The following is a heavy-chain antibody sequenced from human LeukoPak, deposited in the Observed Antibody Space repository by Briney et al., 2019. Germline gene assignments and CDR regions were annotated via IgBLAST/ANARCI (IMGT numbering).Heavy chain of an antibody. Sequence: PSETLSLTCSVSDDSITMYYWTGIRQPPGKGLEWIGYVDHTGSTNFNPSLNGRVSISRDTTKNLFSLRLRSVTAADTAVYYCARNIYGSGSYYFDYWGQGTLVTVSS. CDR2: VDHTGST. J-gene: IGHJ4*02. V-gene: IGHV4-59*01. CDR1: DDSITMYY. CDR3: ARNIYGSGSYYFDY. D-gene: IGHD3-10*01.